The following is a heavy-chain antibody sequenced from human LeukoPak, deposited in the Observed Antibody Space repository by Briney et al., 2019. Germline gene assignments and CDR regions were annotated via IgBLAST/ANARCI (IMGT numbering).Heavy chain of an antibody. Sequence: PETLCLTCTVSGGSISSYYWSWIRQPAGKGLEWIGRIYTSGSTNYNPSLKSRVTMSVDTSKNQFSLRLTSVTAADTAVYYCARYPYSDSGVWQAFDYWGQGNLGTVSS. CDR3: ARYPYSDSGVWQAFDY. V-gene: IGHV4-4*07. CDR1: GGSISSYY. J-gene: IGHJ4*02. D-gene: IGHD5-12*01. CDR2: IYTSGST.